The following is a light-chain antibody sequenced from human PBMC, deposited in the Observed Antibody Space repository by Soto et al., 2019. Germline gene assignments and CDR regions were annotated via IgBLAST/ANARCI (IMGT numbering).Light chain of an antibody. CDR3: CSFTASNTHV. CDR2: ERD. J-gene: IGLJ1*01. V-gene: IGLV2-11*01. CDR1: SSDVGIYNY. Sequence: QSALTQPRSVAGSPGQSVTISCTGSSSDVGIYNYVSWYQQHPGKVPKLIIYERDKRPSGVSDRFSGSKSGNTASLTISGLQAEDEAVYYCCSFTASNTHVFGTGTKVTVL.